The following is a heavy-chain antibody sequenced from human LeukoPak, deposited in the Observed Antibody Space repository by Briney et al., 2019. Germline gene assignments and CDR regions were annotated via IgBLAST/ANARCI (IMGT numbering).Heavy chain of an antibody. Sequence: GGSLRLSCAASGFTFSDYYMSWIRQAPGKGLEWVSYISSSGSTIYYADSVKGRFTISRDNAKNSLYLQMNSLRAEDTAVYYCARGGGYCSSTSCYEVDTAMVDYWGQGTLVTVSS. D-gene: IGHD2-2*01. CDR1: GFTFSDYY. CDR3: ARGGGYCSSTSCYEVDTAMVDY. CDR2: ISSSGSTI. V-gene: IGHV3-11*01. J-gene: IGHJ4*02.